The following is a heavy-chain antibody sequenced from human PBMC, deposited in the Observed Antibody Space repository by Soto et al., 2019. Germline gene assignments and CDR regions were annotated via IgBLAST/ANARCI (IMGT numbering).Heavy chain of an antibody. V-gene: IGHV3-30*18. CDR2: ISYDGSNK. CDR3: AKGREWFGEFSDAFDI. Sequence: GGSLRLSCAASGFTFSSYGMHWVRQAPGKGLEWVAVISYDGSNKYYADSVKGRFTISRDNSKNTLYLQMNSLRAEDTAVYYCAKGREWFGEFSDAFDIWGQGTMVNVS. J-gene: IGHJ3*02. CDR1: GFTFSSYG. D-gene: IGHD3-10*01.